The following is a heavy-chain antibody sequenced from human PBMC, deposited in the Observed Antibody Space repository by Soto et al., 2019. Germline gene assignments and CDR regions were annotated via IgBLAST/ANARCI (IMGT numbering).Heavy chain of an antibody. D-gene: IGHD5-12*01. CDR2: IGPESGAT. J-gene: IGHJ4*02. Sequence: ASVKVSCKASGYTFTGHYIHWVRQAPEQGPEWMGEIGPESGATRYAQKFQGRVTMTRDMSITTVYMELNDLSPDDTAVYYCGRGRSGQIVVFYWGQGTPVTVSS. V-gene: IGHV1-2*02. CDR1: GYTFTGHY. CDR3: GRGRSGQIVVFY.